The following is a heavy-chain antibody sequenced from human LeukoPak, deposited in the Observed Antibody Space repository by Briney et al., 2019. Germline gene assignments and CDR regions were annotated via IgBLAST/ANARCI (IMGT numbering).Heavy chain of an antibody. CDR1: GGSISSSSYY. V-gene: IGHV4-39*01. J-gene: IGHJ4*02. CDR2: IYYSGST. Sequence: SETLSLTCTVSGGSISSSSYYWGWIRQPPGKGLEWIGSIYYSGSTSYNPSLKSRVTISVDTSKNQFSLKLSSVTAADTAVYYCARLGPLGYCSGYSCPFDYWGQGTLVTVSS. CDR3: ARLGPLGYCSGYSCPFDY. D-gene: IGHD2-15*01.